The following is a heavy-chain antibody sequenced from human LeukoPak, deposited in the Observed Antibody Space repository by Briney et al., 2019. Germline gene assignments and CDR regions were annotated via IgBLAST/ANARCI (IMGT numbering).Heavy chain of an antibody. J-gene: IGHJ5*02. CDR3: AKYYYDSSGGGGFDP. CDR1: GYTFTSYD. Sequence: ASVKVSCKASGYTFTSYDINWVRQATGQGLEWMGWMNPNSGNTGYAQKFQGRVTMTRNTSISTAYMELSSLRSEDTAVYYCAKYYYDSSGGGGFDPWGQGTLVTVSS. D-gene: IGHD3-22*01. CDR2: MNPNSGNT. V-gene: IGHV1-8*01.